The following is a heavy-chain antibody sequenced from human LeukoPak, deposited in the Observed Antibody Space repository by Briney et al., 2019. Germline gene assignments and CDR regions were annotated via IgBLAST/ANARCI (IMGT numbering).Heavy chain of an antibody. CDR3: AKDGVAVAGSQFDY. Sequence: GGSLRLSCEASGFNLGSSWMAWARQAPGKGLEWVSAISGSGGSTYYADSVKGRFTISRDNSKNTLYLQMNSLRAEDTAVYYCAKDGVAVAGSQFDYWGQGTLVTVSS. D-gene: IGHD6-19*01. J-gene: IGHJ4*02. CDR1: GFNLGSSW. V-gene: IGHV3-23*01. CDR2: ISGSGGST.